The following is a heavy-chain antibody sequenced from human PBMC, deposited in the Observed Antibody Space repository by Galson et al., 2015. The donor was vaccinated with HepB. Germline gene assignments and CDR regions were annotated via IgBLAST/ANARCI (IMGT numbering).Heavy chain of an antibody. J-gene: IGHJ4*02. D-gene: IGHD1-26*01. CDR3: ARSPGGSYFFPDF. CDR2: INPDIGDT. CDR1: GYTFNNYY. V-gene: IGHV1-2*04. Sequence: SVKVSCKASGYTFNNYYLHWVRQAPGQGLEWMGWINPDIGDTIYAQKFQGWVTMTRDTSISTVYMELSRLKSDDTAVYYCARSPGGSYFFPDFWGQGTLVTV.